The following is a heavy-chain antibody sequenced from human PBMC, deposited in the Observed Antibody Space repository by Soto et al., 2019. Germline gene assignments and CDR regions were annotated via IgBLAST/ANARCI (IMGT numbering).Heavy chain of an antibody. D-gene: IGHD2-15*01. CDR3: ARDACTSRGSCYFYYYYGMDV. Sequence: QVQLVQSGAEVKKPGSSVKVSCKASGGTFSSYAISWVRQAPGQGLEWMGGIIPIFGTANYAQKFQGRVTITADESTSTAYMELSSLRSEDTAVYYCARDACTSRGSCYFYYYYGMDVWGQGTTVTVSS. V-gene: IGHV1-69*01. CDR1: GGTFSSYA. CDR2: IIPIFGTA. J-gene: IGHJ6*02.